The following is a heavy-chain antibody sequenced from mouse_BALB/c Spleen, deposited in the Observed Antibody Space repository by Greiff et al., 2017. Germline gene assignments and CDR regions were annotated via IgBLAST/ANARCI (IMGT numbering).Heavy chain of an antibody. CDR1: GYSFTGYY. D-gene: IGHD1-1*01. J-gene: IGHJ4*01. CDR2: INPYNGAT. Sequence: VQLKQSGPELVKPGASVKISCKASGYSFTGYYMHWVKQSHVKSLEWIGRINPYNGATSYNQNFKDKASLTVDKSSSTAYMELHSLTSEDSAVYYCARGSPHYYGSSYDAMDYWGQGTSVTVSS. V-gene: IGHV1-31*01. CDR3: ARGSPHYYGSSYDAMDY.